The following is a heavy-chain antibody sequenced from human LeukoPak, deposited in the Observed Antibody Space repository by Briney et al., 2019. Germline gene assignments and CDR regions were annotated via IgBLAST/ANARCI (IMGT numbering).Heavy chain of an antibody. CDR2: ISSSSSTI. Sequence: PGGSLRLSCAASGFTFSSYSMNWVRQAPGKGLEWVSYISSSSSTIYYADSVKGRFTISRDNAKNSLYLQMNSLRAEDTAVYYCARDGTYGPVDYWGQGTLVTVSS. D-gene: IGHD1-26*01. J-gene: IGHJ4*02. V-gene: IGHV3-48*04. CDR1: GFTFSSYS. CDR3: ARDGTYGPVDY.